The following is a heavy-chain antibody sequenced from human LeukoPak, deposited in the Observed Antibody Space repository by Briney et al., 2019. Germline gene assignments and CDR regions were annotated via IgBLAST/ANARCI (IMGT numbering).Heavy chain of an antibody. V-gene: IGHV3-23*01. Sequence: TGGSLRPSCAASGFTFSSYAMSWVRQAPGKGLEWVSTISGSGGSTYYADSVKGRFTISRDNSKNTLFLQMNSLRAEDTAVYYCAKEPTVTTLAYWGQGTLVTVSS. CDR1: GFTFSSYA. D-gene: IGHD4-17*01. CDR2: ISGSGGST. CDR3: AKEPTVTTLAY. J-gene: IGHJ4*02.